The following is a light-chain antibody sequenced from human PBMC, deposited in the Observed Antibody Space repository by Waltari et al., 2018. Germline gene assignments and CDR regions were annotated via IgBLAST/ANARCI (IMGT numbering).Light chain of an antibody. CDR2: DTN. Sequence: QAVVTQEPSLTVSPGGTVPLTCGPRTGTVTSGHFPYWFQQKPGQAPTTLIYDTNNKESWTPARFSGSLIGGKAALTLSGAQPEDEAEYYCLLFYSGPRVFGGGTKLTVL. V-gene: IGLV7-46*01. CDR1: TGTVTSGHF. CDR3: LLFYSGPRV. J-gene: IGLJ3*02.